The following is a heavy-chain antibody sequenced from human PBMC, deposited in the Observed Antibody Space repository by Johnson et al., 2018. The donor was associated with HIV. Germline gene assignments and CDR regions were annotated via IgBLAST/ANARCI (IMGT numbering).Heavy chain of an antibody. V-gene: IGHV3-30*02. CDR3: AKIIGYSSGLEI. J-gene: IGHJ3*02. CDR1: GFTFSSYG. Sequence: QVQLVESGGVVVQPGGSLRLSCAASGFTFSSYGMHWVRQAPGKGLEWVAFIRYDGSNKYYADSVKGRFTISRDNSKNTLYLQMNSLRAEDTAVYYCAKIIGYSSGLEIWGQGTMVTVSS. CDR2: IRYDGSNK. D-gene: IGHD6-19*01.